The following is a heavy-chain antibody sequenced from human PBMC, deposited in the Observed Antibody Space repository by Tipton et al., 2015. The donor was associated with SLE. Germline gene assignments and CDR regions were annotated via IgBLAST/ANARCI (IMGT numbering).Heavy chain of an antibody. J-gene: IGHJ4*02. CDR1: GFTFSSSW. D-gene: IGHD2-2*02. V-gene: IGHV3-7*01. CDR3: VTIPFY. Sequence: SLRLSCAASGFTFSSSWMNWVRLAPGKGLEWVANIKEDGSEKHYVDSVKGRFSISRDNAKNSLYLQMNTLRAEDTAVYYCVTIPFYWGQGNLVTVSS. CDR2: IKEDGSEK.